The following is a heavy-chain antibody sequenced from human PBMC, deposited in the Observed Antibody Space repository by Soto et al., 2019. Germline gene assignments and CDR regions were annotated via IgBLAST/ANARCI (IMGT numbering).Heavy chain of an antibody. V-gene: IGHV1-69*01. Sequence: SCKASGGTFSSYAISWVRQAPGQGLEWMGGIIPIFGTANYAQKFQGRVTITADESTSTAYMELSSLRSEDTAVYYCARVDTAMVGGLGSYFDYWGQGTLVTVSS. CDR2: IIPIFGTA. CDR1: GGTFSSYA. CDR3: ARVDTAMVGGLGSYFDY. J-gene: IGHJ4*02. D-gene: IGHD5-18*01.